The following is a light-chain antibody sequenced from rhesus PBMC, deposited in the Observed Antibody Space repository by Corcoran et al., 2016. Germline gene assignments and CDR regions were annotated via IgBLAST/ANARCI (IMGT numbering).Light chain of an antibody. CDR1: QGISSW. V-gene: IGKV1-22*01. CDR2: KAS. Sequence: DIQMTQSPSSLSASVGDTVTITCRASQGISSWLAWYQQKPGKAPKLLITKASTLPSGVPSRFSGSGSGTDFPLTISSLQSEGFATYYCQQYSSSRTFGQGAKVEI. CDR3: QQYSSSRT. J-gene: IGKJ1*01.